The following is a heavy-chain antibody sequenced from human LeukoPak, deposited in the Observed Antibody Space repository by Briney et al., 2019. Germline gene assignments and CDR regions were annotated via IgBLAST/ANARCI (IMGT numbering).Heavy chain of an antibody. D-gene: IGHD3-10*01. J-gene: IGHJ4*02. CDR2: INYNGNT. V-gene: IGHV4-59*08. CDR1: GGSINNFY. Sequence: SETLSLTCTVSGGSINNFYWTWIRQPPGKGLEWIGYINYNGNTNYNPSLESRVTISVDTSKNQFSLKLSSVTAADTAVYYCARISYGSGSYYVDYWGQGTLVTVSS. CDR3: ARISYGSGSYYVDY.